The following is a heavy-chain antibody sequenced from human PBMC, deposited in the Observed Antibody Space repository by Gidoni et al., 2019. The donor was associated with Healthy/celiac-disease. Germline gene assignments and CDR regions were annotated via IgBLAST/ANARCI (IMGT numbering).Heavy chain of an antibody. CDR2: ISGSGGST. CDR1: GFPFRSYA. J-gene: IGHJ4*02. D-gene: IGHD2-15*01. V-gene: IGHV3-23*01. CDR3: AKGPYCSGGSCSSVRYFDY. Sequence: EVQLLESGGGLVQPGWSLRLSCAASGFPFRSYALRWVRQAPGKGLEWVSAISGSGGSTYYADSVKGRFTISRDNSKNTLYLQMNSLRAEDTAVYYCAKGPYCSGGSCSSVRYFDYWGQGTLVTVSS.